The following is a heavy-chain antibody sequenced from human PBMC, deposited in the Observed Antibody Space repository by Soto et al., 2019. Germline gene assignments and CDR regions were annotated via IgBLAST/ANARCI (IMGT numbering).Heavy chain of an antibody. CDR2: INHSGST. V-gene: IGHV4-34*01. Sequence: SETLSLTCAVYGGSFSGYYWSWIRQPPGKGLEWIGEINHSGSTNYNPSLKSRVTISVDTSKNQFSLKLSSVTAADTAVYYCARAVMVRGVTTIYYYYYYMDVWGKGTTVTVSS. CDR3: ARAVMVRGVTTIYYYYYYMDV. CDR1: GGSFSGYY. J-gene: IGHJ6*03. D-gene: IGHD3-10*01.